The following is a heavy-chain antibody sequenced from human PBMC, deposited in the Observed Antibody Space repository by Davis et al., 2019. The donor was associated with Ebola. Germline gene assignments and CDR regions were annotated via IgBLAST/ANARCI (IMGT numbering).Heavy chain of an antibody. Sequence: GGSLRLSCEASGFTFSRYGMHWVRQAPGKGLEWVASVSKGGTATFYADSVKGRLTISRDNFKNTLYLQMDTLRAEDTALYYCAKVAGTGWNYFDYWGQGILVTVSS. CDR3: AKVAGTGWNYFDY. CDR1: GFTFSRYG. CDR2: VSKGGTAT. J-gene: IGHJ4*02. V-gene: IGHV3-NL1*01. D-gene: IGHD6-19*01.